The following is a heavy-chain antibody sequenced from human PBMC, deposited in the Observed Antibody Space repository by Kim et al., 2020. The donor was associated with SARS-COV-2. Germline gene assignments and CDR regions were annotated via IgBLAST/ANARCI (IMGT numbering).Heavy chain of an antibody. V-gene: IGHV5-10-1*01. J-gene: IGHJ4*02. CDR2: T. Sequence: TNYSPSFQGHVTISADKSISTAYLQWSSLKASDTAMYYCARHLTVVTPDYWGQGTLVTVSS. D-gene: IGHD2-15*01. CDR3: ARHLTVVTPDY.